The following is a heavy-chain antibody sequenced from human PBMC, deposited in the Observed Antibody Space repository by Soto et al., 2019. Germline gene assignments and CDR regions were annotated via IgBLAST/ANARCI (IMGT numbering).Heavy chain of an antibody. V-gene: IGHV3-9*01. J-gene: IGHJ5*02. Sequence: EVQLVESGGGLVQPGRSLRLSCAASGFTFDDYAMHWVRQAPGKGLEWVSGISWNSGSIGYADSVKGRFTISRDNAKNSLDLQMNSLRAEDTALYYCAKSPHMRGQFGPWGQGTLVTVSS. CDR2: ISWNSGSI. CDR3: AKSPHMRGQFGP. CDR1: GFTFDDYA. D-gene: IGHD6-25*01.